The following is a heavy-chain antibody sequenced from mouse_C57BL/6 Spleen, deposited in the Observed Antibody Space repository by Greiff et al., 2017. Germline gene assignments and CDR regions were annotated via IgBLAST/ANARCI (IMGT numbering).Heavy chain of an antibody. CDR2: IYPGDGDT. V-gene: IGHV1-80*01. J-gene: IGHJ4*01. D-gene: IGHD1-1*01. CDR3: ARGYGLYAMDY. CDR1: GYAFSSYW. Sequence: QVQLQQSGAELVKPGASVKISCKASGYAFSSYWMNWVKQRPGKGLEWIGQIYPGDGDTNYNGKFKGKATLTADQSSSTAYMQLSSLTSEDSAVYFCARGYGLYAMDYWGQGTSVTVSS.